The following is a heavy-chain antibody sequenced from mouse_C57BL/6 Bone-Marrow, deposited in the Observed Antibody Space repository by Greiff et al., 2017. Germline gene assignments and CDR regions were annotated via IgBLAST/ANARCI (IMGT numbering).Heavy chain of an antibody. D-gene: IGHD2-2*01. Sequence: VQLQQSGPELVKPGASVKISCKASGYAFSSSWMNWVKQRPGKGLEWIGRIYPGDGDTNYNGKFKGKATLTADKSSSTAYMQLSSLTSEDSAVYFCARVYYGYDWYAMDDWGQGTAVTGSS. J-gene: IGHJ4*01. CDR2: IYPGDGDT. CDR1: GYAFSSSW. V-gene: IGHV1-82*01. CDR3: ARVYYGYDWYAMDD.